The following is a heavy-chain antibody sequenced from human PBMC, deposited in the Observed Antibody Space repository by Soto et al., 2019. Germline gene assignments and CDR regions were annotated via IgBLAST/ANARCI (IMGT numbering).Heavy chain of an antibody. J-gene: IGHJ4*02. CDR3: ARDRAYYESSGLYFDY. V-gene: IGHV1-18*01. CDR1: GYTFTSYV. CDR2: ISAYNGNT. D-gene: IGHD3-22*01. Sequence: APVKVSCKASGYTFTSYVISWVRQAPGQGLEWMGWISAYNGNTNYAQKLQGRVTMTTDTSTSTAYMELRSLRSDDTAVYYCARDRAYYESSGLYFDYWGQGTLVTVSS.